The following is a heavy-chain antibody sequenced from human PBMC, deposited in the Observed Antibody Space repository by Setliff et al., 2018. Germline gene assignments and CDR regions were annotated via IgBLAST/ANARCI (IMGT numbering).Heavy chain of an antibody. J-gene: IGHJ4*01. V-gene: IGHV4-30-4*08. CDR2: IYYSGSA. CDR1: SASISSGDNY. CDR3: TRERYFDWFFED. Sequence: SETLSLTCTVSSASISSGDNYWSWIRQPPGKGLEWLGYIYYSGSAYYNPSLKSRLTISVDTSTNQFSLKLGSVTAADTAVYYCTRERYFDWFFEDWGHGTLVTVSS. D-gene: IGHD3-9*01.